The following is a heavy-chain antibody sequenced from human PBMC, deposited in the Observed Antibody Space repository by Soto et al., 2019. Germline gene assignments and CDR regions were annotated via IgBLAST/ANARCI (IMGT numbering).Heavy chain of an antibody. Sequence: ASVKVSCKASGYTFTSYDINWVRQATGQGLEWMGWMNPNSGNTGYAQKFQGRVTMTRNTSISTAYMELSSLRSEGTAVYYCARTPAGRGYTYGLTFDYWGQGSPVTVSS. D-gene: IGHD5-18*01. J-gene: IGHJ4*02. CDR1: GYTFTSYD. CDR3: ARTPAGRGYTYGLTFDY. CDR2: MNPNSGNT. V-gene: IGHV1-8*01.